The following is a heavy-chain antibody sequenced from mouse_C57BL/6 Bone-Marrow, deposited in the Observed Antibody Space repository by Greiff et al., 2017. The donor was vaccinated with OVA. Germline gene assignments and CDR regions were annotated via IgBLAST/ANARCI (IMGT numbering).Heavy chain of an antibody. CDR2: IDPSDSYT. D-gene: IGHD3-2*02. V-gene: IGHV1-59*01. J-gene: IGHJ1*03. Sequence: QVQLQQPGAELVRPGTSVKLSCKASGYTFTSYWMHWVKQRPGQGLEWIGVIDPSDSYTNYNQKFKGKATLTVDTSSSTAYMQLSSLTSEDSAVYYCARQRRLWYFDVWGTGTTVTVSS. CDR3: ARQRRLWYFDV. CDR1: GYTFTSYW.